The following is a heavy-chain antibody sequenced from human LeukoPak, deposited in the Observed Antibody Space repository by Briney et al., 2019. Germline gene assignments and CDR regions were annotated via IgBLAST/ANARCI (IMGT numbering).Heavy chain of an antibody. V-gene: IGHV4-34*01. CDR1: GGSFSGYY. Sequence: PSETLSLTCAVYGGSFSGYYWSWIRQPPGKGLEWIGEINHSGSTNYNPSLKSRVTISVDTSKNQFSLKLSSVTAADTAVYYCARDRPPGAVAGTRHYYYYMDVWGKGTTVTVSS. J-gene: IGHJ6*03. CDR2: INHSGST. D-gene: IGHD6-19*01. CDR3: ARDRPPGAVAGTRHYYYYMDV.